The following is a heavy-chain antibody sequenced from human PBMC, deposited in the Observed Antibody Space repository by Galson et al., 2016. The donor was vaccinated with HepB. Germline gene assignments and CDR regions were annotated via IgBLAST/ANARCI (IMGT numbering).Heavy chain of an antibody. CDR1: GFSFSTFA. J-gene: IGHJ6*02. CDR2: ITGTGGGT. V-gene: IGHV3-23*01. D-gene: IGHD1-7*01. Sequence: SLRLSCAASGFSFSTFAMSWVRQAPGKGLEWISGITGTGGGTYYADSVKGRFTISRDTSKNTLFLPLSSLRVEDTAVYYCAKDHTGSTVGWSDGMDVWGQGTRVTVSS. CDR3: AKDHTGSTVGWSDGMDV.